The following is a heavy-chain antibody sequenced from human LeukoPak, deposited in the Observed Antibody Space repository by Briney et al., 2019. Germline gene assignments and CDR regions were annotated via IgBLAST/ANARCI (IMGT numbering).Heavy chain of an antibody. CDR1: GGSISSGGYS. Sequence: KSSETLSLTCTVSGGSISSGGYSWSWIRQPPGKGLEWIGYIYHSGSTYYNPSLKSRVTISVDRSKNQFSLKLNSVTAADTAVYYCARDLGYGGYGMDVWGQGTTVTVSS. CDR2: IYHSGST. J-gene: IGHJ6*02. CDR3: ARDLGYGGYGMDV. D-gene: IGHD4-23*01. V-gene: IGHV4-30-2*01.